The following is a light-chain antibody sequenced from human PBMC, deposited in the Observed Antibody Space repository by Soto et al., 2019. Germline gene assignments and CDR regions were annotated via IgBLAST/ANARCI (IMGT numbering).Light chain of an antibody. V-gene: IGKV3-15*01. CDR2: AAS. CDR3: QQCYNSPLT. CDR1: QSVSSY. Sequence: EIQMTPSPATLSASPGEGAILSCRASQSVSSYLAWYQQKPGQAPRLLIYAASSMATGIPARFSGSGSGTDFTLTISSLQPEDFAVYYCQQCYNSPLTFGGGTKVDIK. J-gene: IGKJ4*01.